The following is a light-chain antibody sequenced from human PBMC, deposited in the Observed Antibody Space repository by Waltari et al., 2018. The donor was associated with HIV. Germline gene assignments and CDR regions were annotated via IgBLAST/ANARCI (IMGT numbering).Light chain of an antibody. CDR2: DDT. CDR1: NIGSKS. Sequence: SYVLTQPPSVSVAPGQTARITCGGNNIGSKSVHWYQQQPGQAPVLVVYDDTDRPSGIPARFSGSNSGNTATLTISGVEAGDEADYYCQVWDTSGDPWVFGGGTKLTVL. J-gene: IGLJ3*02. CDR3: QVWDTSGDPWV. V-gene: IGLV3-21*02.